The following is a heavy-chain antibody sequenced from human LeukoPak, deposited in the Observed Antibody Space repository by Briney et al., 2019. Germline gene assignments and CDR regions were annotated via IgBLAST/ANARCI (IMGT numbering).Heavy chain of an antibody. Sequence: GGSLRLSCAASGFTFSSYWMSWVRQVPGKGLEWVANIKQDGSEKYYVDSVKGRFTISRDNAKNSLYLQMNSLRAEDTAVYYCARDPYYYGSGSYQFDYWGQGTLVTVSS. D-gene: IGHD3-10*01. J-gene: IGHJ4*02. CDR1: GFTFSSYW. V-gene: IGHV3-7*01. CDR3: ARDPYYYGSGSYQFDY. CDR2: IKQDGSEK.